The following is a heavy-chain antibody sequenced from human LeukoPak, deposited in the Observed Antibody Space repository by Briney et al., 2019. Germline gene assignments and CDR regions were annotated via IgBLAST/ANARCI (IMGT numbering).Heavy chain of an antibody. CDR1: GGSVSSDMYY. D-gene: IGHD2-8*01. J-gene: IGHJ5*02. V-gene: IGHV4-39*01. CDR3: ARQKWYQPFDP. CDR2: IYHSGNS. Sequence: SETLSLTCTVSGGSVSSDMYYWGWIRQPPGKVLEWIGSIYHSGNSYYNPSLKSRVTISVDTSRDQFSLKLRSVTAADTAVYYCARQKWYQPFDPWGPGTLVTVSS.